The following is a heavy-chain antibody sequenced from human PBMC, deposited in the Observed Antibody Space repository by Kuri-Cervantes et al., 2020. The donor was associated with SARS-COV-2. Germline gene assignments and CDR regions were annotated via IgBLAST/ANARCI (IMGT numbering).Heavy chain of an antibody. CDR1: GFTFSSYA. CDR2: ISGSGGST. J-gene: IGHJ5*02. D-gene: IGHD2-2*01. Sequence: GESLKISCAASGFTFSSYAMSWVRQAPGKGLEWVSAISGSGGSTYYADYVKGRFTISRDNSKNTLYLQMNSLRAEDTAVYYCAKDWGYCSSTSCYDSWFDPWGQGTLVTVSS. V-gene: IGHV3-23*01. CDR3: AKDWGYCSSTSCYDSWFDP.